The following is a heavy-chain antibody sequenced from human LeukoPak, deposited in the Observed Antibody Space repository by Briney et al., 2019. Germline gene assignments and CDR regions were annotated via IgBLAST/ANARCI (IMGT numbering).Heavy chain of an antibody. Sequence: GGSLRLSCAASGFTFDNYAMHWVRQAPGKGLEWVAGISWDSGNIGYADSVKGRFTISRDSAKNSLYLQMNSLRIEDTALYYCAKSLGSTMYYFDSWGQGTLVTVSS. J-gene: IGHJ4*02. V-gene: IGHV3-9*01. CDR3: AKSLGSTMYYFDS. CDR2: ISWDSGNI. CDR1: GFTFDNYA. D-gene: IGHD6-13*01.